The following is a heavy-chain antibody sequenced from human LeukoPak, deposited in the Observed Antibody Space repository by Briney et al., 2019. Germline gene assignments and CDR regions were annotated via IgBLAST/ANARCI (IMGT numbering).Heavy chain of an antibody. Sequence: GGSLRLSCAASGFTFSSYAMSWVRQAPGKGLEWVSAISGSGGSTYYADSVKGRFTISRDNSKNTLYQQMNSLRAEDTAVYYCAKLGSCYFPCSYYYGMDVWGPGTTVTVSS. D-gene: IGHD2-15*01. J-gene: IGHJ6*02. V-gene: IGHV3-23*01. CDR3: AKLGSCYFPCSYYYGMDV. CDR2: ISGSGGST. CDR1: GFTFSSYA.